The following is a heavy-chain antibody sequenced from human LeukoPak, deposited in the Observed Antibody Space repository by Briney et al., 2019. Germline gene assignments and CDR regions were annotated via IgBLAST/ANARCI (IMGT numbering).Heavy chain of an antibody. J-gene: IGHJ5*02. Sequence: SETLSLTCTVSGGSISSYYWSWLRQPPGKGLEWIGYIYDSGSTRYNSSLKSRVTISVDTSRNQLFLKLNSVTAADTAVYYCARDGLRGSGWFDPWGQGTLVTVSS. D-gene: IGHD3-10*01. CDR2: IYDSGST. CDR1: GGSISSYY. V-gene: IGHV4-59*01. CDR3: ARDGLRGSGWFDP.